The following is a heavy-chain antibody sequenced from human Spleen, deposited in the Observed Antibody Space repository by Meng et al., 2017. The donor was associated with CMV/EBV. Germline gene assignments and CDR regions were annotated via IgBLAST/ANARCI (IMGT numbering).Heavy chain of an antibody. J-gene: IGHJ6*02. D-gene: IGHD2-2*01. CDR1: SSLNW. CDR2: IYHSGST. CDR3: ARISTGGGSHFYYYYGLDV. V-gene: IGHV4-4*02. Sequence: SSLNWWSWVRQSPGKGLEWIGEIYHSGSTNYNPSLKSRVTISVDKSKNQFSLKLSSVTAADTAVFYCARISTGGGSHFYYYYGLDVWGQGTTVTVSS.